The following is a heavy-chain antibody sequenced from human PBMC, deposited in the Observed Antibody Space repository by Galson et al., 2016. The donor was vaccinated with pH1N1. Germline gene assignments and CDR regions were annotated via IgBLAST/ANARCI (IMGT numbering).Heavy chain of an antibody. D-gene: IGHD6-13*01. CDR3: AIHRVAQQPFFDL. CDR1: GGSFRSHF. Sequence: QVQLQESGPGLVKPSETLSLTCTVSGGSFRSHFWSWVRQPPGKELEWIGFVYYSGAVIYNPSLESRVTITVDASNDQVSLKLKSVPASDTAIYFCAIHRVAQQPFFDLWGQGALVTVSS. J-gene: IGHJ4*02. V-gene: IGHV4-59*08. CDR2: VYYSGAV.